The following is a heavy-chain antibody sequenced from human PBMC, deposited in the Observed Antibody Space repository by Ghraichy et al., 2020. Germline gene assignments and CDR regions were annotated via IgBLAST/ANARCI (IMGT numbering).Heavy chain of an antibody. V-gene: IGHV1-18*01. D-gene: IGHD2-8*02. CDR1: GYTFTTYA. CDR3: ARGGPYCSGGVCYFLDS. Sequence: ASVKVSCKASGYTFTTYALTWLRQAPGQGLEWMGWINSYNGDTKYAQKVQGRVTMTTDTSTSTAYMELRSLRSDDTAVYYCARGGPYCSGGVCYFLDSWGQGTLVIASS. CDR2: INSYNGDT. J-gene: IGHJ4*02.